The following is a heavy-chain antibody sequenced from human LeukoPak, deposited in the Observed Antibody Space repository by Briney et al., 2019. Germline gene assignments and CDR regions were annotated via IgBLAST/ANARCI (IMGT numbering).Heavy chain of an antibody. J-gene: IGHJ4*02. Sequence: PGGSLRLSCAASGFTFDDYGMSWVRQAPGKGLEWVANIKQDGSEKYYVDSVKGRFTISRDNAKNSLDLQMNSLRAEDTAVYYCARGRLGLDYWGQGILVTVSS. D-gene: IGHD5/OR15-5a*01. CDR2: IKQDGSEK. V-gene: IGHV3-7*04. CDR1: GFTFDDYG. CDR3: ARGRLGLDY.